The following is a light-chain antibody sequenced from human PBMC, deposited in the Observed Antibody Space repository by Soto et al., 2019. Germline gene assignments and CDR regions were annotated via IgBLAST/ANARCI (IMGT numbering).Light chain of an antibody. CDR3: QKHNSAPFT. Sequence: DIQMTQSPSSLSASIGDRVTITCRASQGISNYLAWYQQEPGKVPKLLIYSASTLQLGVPSRFSGSGSGTDFTLTISNLKPEDVATYYCQKHNSAPFTFGPGTKVDIK. J-gene: IGKJ3*01. CDR1: QGISNY. V-gene: IGKV1-27*01. CDR2: SAS.